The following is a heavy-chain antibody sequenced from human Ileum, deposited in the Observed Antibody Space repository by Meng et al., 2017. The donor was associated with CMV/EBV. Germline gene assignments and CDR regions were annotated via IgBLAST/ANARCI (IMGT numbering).Heavy chain of an antibody. V-gene: IGHV3-66*01. CDR2: MYSSGST. J-gene: IGHJ5*02. D-gene: IGHD3-16*01. CDR1: GFTVGGNS. Sequence: GGCLRASWAAAGFTVGGNSSNGVRQAPGKGLEWFSLMYSSGSTKYADSVKGRFTISRDNSKNTLYLQMNSLRVEDTAVYYCAGDGGFSDPWGQGTLVTVSS. CDR3: AGDGGFSDP.